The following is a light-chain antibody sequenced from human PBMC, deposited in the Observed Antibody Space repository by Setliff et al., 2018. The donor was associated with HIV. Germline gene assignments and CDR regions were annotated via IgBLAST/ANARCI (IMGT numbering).Light chain of an antibody. V-gene: IGLV1-44*01. J-gene: IGLJ1*01. CDR1: FSNIGRNT. CDR2: SNY. CDR3: AAWDDSLNGYV. Sequence: KRVTIPCSGSFSNIGRNTINWYQQLPGTAPKLLIYSNYQRPSGVPDRFSVSKSGTSASLAISGLQSEDESDYYCAAWDDSLNGYVFGTGTKV.